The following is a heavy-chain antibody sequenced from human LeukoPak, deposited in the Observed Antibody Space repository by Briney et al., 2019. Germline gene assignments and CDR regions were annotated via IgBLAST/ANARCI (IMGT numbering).Heavy chain of an antibody. V-gene: IGHV3-30*03. CDR2: ISHDGSDK. J-gene: IGHJ4*02. D-gene: IGHD3-22*01. CDR3: AGNYYDSSGYLG. Sequence: PGGSLRLSCAASGFTFSSYGMHWVRQAPGKGLEWVAVISHDGSDKKYADSVKGRFTISRDNSKNTLSLQMNSLRAEDTAVYYCAGNYYDSSGYLGWGQGTLVTVSS. CDR1: GFTFSSYG.